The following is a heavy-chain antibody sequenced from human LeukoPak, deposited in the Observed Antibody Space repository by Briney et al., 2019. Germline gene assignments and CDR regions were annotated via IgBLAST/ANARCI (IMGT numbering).Heavy chain of an antibody. CDR1: GYSFTSYW. J-gene: IGHJ3*01. V-gene: IGHV5-51*01. D-gene: IGHD3-3*01. CDR2: IYPGDSDT. Sequence: GESLKISCKGSGYSFTSYWIGWVRQMPGKGLEWMGIIYPGDSDTRYSPSFQGQVTISADKSTSTAYLRWSSLKASDTAMYYCARRLRVTTFGVGIISGPEDAFDFWGQGTMVTVSS. CDR3: ARRLRVTTFGVGIISGPEDAFDF.